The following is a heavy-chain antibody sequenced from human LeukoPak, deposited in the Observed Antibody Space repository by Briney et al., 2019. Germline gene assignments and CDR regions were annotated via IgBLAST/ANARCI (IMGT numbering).Heavy chain of an antibody. D-gene: IGHD3-22*01. J-gene: IGHJ3*02. CDR2: IKQDGSEK. Sequence: GGSLRLSCAASGFTFSSYWMSWVRQAPGKGLEWVANIKQDGSEKYYVDSVKGRFTISRDNAKNSLYLQMNSLRAEDTAVYYCARSGRIKMIVVSDDAFDIWGQGTIVTVSS. CDR3: ARSGRIKMIVVSDDAFDI. CDR1: GFTFSSYW. V-gene: IGHV3-7*01.